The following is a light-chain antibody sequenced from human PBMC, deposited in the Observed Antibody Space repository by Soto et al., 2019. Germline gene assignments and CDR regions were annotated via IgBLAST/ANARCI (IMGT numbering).Light chain of an antibody. Sequence: DTQMPQSPSSVSASVGDRVTITCRASQGVNAWLAWYQKKPGKAPELLIYEESTLHSGVPSRFSGSGSGTDFTLTISSLQPEEFATYYCQQANSFPLTFGGGTKVEVQ. CDR1: QGVNAW. V-gene: IGKV1-12*01. CDR2: EES. CDR3: QQANSFPLT. J-gene: IGKJ4*01.